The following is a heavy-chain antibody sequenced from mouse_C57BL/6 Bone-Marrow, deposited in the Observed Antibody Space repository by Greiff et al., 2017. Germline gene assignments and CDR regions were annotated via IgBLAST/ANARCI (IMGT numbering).Heavy chain of an antibody. J-gene: IGHJ3*01. CDR1: GYTFTSYG. D-gene: IGHD1-1*01. Sequence: VKLMESGAELARPGASVKLSCKASGYTFTSYGISWVKQRTGQGLEWIGEIYPRSGNTNYNEKFKGKATMTADKSSSTAYMELRSLTSEDSAVYFCARRDYGSSPFAYWGQGTLVTVSA. CDR2: IYPRSGNT. CDR3: ARRDYGSSPFAY. V-gene: IGHV1-81*01.